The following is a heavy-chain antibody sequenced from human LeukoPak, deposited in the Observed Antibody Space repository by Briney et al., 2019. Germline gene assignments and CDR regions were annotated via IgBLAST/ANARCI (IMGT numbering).Heavy chain of an antibody. CDR2: IYTGGNS. CDR1: GGSINSYY. J-gene: IGHJ3*02. V-gene: IGHV4-4*07. Sequence: SETLSLTCSVSGGSINSYYWSWIRQPAGKGLEWIVRIYTGGNSDYNPSLKSRVTMSLDTSKNQFSLKLSSVTAADTAVYYCARAVINYYDILTGYYKHPIHALDMLGQGTMVTVSS. CDR3: ARAVINYYDILTGYYKHPIHALDM. D-gene: IGHD3-9*01.